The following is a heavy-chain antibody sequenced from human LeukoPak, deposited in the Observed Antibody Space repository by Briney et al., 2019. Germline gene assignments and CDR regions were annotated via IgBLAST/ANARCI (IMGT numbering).Heavy chain of an antibody. J-gene: IGHJ4*02. D-gene: IGHD3-10*01. CDR1: GGTFSSYA. CDR2: IIPILGIA. Sequence: ASVKVSCRASGGTFSSYAISWVRHAPGQGLEWMGRIIPILGIANYAQKFQGRVTITADKSTSTAYMELSSLRSEDTAVYYCARGGGYSRPYFDYWGQGTLVTVSS. V-gene: IGHV1-69*04. CDR3: ARGGGYSRPYFDY.